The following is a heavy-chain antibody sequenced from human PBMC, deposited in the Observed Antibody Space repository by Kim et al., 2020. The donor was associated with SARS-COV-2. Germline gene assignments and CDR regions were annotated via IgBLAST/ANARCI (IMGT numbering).Heavy chain of an antibody. CDR3: ARGSRELRGEPRGDY. V-gene: IGHV1-18*01. Sequence: ASVKVSCKASGYTFTSYGISWVRQAPGQGLEWMGWISAYNGNTNYAQKLQGRVTMTTETSTSTAYMELRSLRSDDTAVYYCARGSRELRGEPRGDYWGQGTLVTVSS. CDR2: ISAYNGNT. CDR1: GYTFTSYG. D-gene: IGHD1-26*01. J-gene: IGHJ4*02.